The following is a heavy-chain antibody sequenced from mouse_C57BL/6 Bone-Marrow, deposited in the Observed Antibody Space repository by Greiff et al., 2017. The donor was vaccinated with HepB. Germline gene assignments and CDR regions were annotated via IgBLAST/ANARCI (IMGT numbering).Heavy chain of an antibody. CDR3: AIHYYGSSPFAY. Sequence: VQLQQPGAELVKPGASVKMSCKASGYTFTSYWITWVKQRPGQGLEWIGDIYPGSGSTNYNEKFKSKATLTVDTSSSTAYMQLSSLTSEDSAVYYCAIHYYGSSPFAYWGQGTRVTVSA. J-gene: IGHJ3*01. CDR1: GYTFTSYW. CDR2: IYPGSGST. D-gene: IGHD1-1*01. V-gene: IGHV1-55*01.